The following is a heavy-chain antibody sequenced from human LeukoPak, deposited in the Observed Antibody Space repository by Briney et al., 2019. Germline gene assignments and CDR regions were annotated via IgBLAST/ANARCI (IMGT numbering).Heavy chain of an antibody. D-gene: IGHD6-13*01. CDR3: AKGAAGAAAGILNWFDP. CDR2: ISGSGGST. Sequence: PGGSLRLSCAASGFTFSSYAMSWVRQAPGKGLEWVSAISGSGGSTYYADSVKGRFTISRDNSKNTLYLQMNSLRAEDTAVYYCAKGAAGAAAGILNWFDPWGQGTLVTVSS. CDR1: GFTFSSYA. J-gene: IGHJ5*02. V-gene: IGHV3-23*01.